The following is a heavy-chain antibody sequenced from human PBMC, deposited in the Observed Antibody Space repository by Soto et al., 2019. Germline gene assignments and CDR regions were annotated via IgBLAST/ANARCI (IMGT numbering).Heavy chain of an antibody. CDR3: ARLVVVAPVANA. V-gene: IGHV4-39*02. Sequence: SETLSLTCSVSGGSISYNSYYWGWIRQPPGKGLEWVGGIFYTGTTYYSPSLKDRVTISVDTSKNSFSLNLTSVTAADTGVYFCARLVVVAPVANAWGQGTLVTVSS. CDR2: IFYTGTT. J-gene: IGHJ5*02. D-gene: IGHD2-2*01. CDR1: GGSISYNSYY.